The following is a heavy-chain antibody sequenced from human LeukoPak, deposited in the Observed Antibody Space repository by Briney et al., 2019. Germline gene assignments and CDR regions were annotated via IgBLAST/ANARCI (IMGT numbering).Heavy chain of an antibody. Sequence: GRSLSLSCVASGLTFDDDVMHWVRQAPGKGLEWVSGISWNSGSIGYVDSVKGRFTISRDNAKNSLYLQMNSLRVDDTALYYCAKERGSSWLDGFDIWGQGTMVTVSS. CDR1: GLTFDDDV. V-gene: IGHV3-9*01. CDR3: AKERGSSWLDGFDI. D-gene: IGHD6-13*01. CDR2: ISWNSGSI. J-gene: IGHJ3*02.